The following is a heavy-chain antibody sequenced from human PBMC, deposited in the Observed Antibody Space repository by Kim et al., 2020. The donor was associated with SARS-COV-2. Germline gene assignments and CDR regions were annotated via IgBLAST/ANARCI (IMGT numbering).Heavy chain of an antibody. CDR2: IYDGGDT. CDR3: ARGGSQGDYLDN. CDR1: GVNVTNSY. D-gene: IGHD2-15*01. V-gene: IGHV3-66*02. Sequence: GGSLRLSCALSGVNVTNSYINWVRQAPGKGPECVAVIYDGGDTYFSAYVKGRYMLSRDNTKNKLYLHMRSMTPEDKAVYFCARGGSQGDYLDNWGQGTRVPVSS. J-gene: IGHJ4*02.